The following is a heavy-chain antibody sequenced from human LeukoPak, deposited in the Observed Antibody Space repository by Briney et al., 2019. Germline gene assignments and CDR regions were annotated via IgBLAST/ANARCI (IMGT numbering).Heavy chain of an antibody. V-gene: IGHV3-74*01. CDR3: ARAYDSSGYYSRFFGY. J-gene: IGHJ4*02. CDR1: GFTFSSYW. D-gene: IGHD3-22*01. CDR2: INSDGSST. Sequence: GGSLRLSCAASGFTFSSYWMHWVRHAPGKGLVWVSRINSDGSSTSYADSVKGRFTISRDNAKNTLYLEMNSLRAEDTAVYYCARAYDSSGYYSRFFGYWGQGTLVTVSS.